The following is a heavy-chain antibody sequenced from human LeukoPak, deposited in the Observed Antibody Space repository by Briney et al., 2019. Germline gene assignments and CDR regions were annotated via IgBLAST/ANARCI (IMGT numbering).Heavy chain of an antibody. CDR1: GYTFTSYA. CDR3: ASTLYGGYDY. CDR2: IIAGNGNT. J-gene: IGHJ4*02. V-gene: IGHV1-3*01. D-gene: IGHD5-12*01. Sequence: GASVKVSCKASGYTFTSYAMHWVRQAPGQRLEWMGWIIAGNGNTKYSQKFQGRVTITRDTSASTAYMELSSLRSEDTAVYYCASTLYGGYDYWGQGTLVTVSS.